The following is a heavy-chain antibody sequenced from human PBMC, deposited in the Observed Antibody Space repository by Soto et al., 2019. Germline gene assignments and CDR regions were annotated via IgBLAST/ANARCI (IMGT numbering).Heavy chain of an antibody. Sequence: PGGSLRLSCAASGFTVSSNYMSLVRQAQGKGLEWVSVIYSGGSTYYADSVKGRFTISRDNSKNTLYLQMNSLRAEDTAVYYCARDSADYDFWSGYLIDYWGQGTLVTVSS. V-gene: IGHV3-53*01. CDR2: IYSGGST. D-gene: IGHD3-3*01. J-gene: IGHJ4*02. CDR1: GFTVSSNY. CDR3: ARDSADYDFWSGYLIDY.